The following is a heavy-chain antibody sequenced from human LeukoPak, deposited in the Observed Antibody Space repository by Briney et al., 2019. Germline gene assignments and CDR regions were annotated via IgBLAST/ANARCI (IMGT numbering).Heavy chain of an antibody. CDR2: INSDGSTT. D-gene: IGHD3-22*01. V-gene: IGHV3-74*01. J-gene: IGHJ4*02. CDR1: GFTFISYW. CDR3: ARGHHYYDSSACYY. Sequence: PGGSLRLSCAASGFTFISYWMHWVRQAPGKGLVWVSRINSDGSTTSYAASVKGRFTISRDTAKNTLYLQMNSLRAEDTAVYYCARGHHYYDSSACYYWGQGTLVTVSS.